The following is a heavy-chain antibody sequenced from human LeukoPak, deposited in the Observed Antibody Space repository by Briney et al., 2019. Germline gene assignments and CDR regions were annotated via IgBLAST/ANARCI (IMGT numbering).Heavy chain of an antibody. D-gene: IGHD4-17*01. CDR3: ARDFADGDSFDI. CDR1: GFTSSTYS. V-gene: IGHV3-48*02. CDR2: IVSSRSTM. J-gene: IGHJ3*02. Sequence: RRSLRLSCAVSGFTSSTYSTKWVRQAPRKGREWVSNIVSSRSTMYYGDSVEGRFTISRDYAKTSLYLQMSSVRDEDTGIYFCARDFADGDSFDIWGEGTLVTVSS.